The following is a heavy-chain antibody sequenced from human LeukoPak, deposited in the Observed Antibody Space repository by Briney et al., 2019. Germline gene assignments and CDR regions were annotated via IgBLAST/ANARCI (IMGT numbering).Heavy chain of an antibody. V-gene: IGHV3-64D*06. CDR3: MNPNHYGSGR. D-gene: IGHD3-10*01. CDR1: GFTFSSYV. Sequence: GGSLRLSCSVSGFTFSSYVMHWVRQAPGKGLESVSGISNNGGDTYYADSVKGRLTISRDNSENTLYLQMSSLRPEDTAVYYCMNPNHYGSGRWGQGTLVTVSS. CDR2: ISNNGGDT. J-gene: IGHJ4*02.